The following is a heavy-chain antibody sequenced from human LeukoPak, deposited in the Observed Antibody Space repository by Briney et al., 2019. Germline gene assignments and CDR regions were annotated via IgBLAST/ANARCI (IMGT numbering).Heavy chain of an antibody. CDR2: INAGNGDT. Sequence: GASGKVSCTASGYTFTDYAIHLVRQAPGQRLEWMGWINAGNGDTKYSQEFQGRVTITRDTSASIVYMELSSLISEDTALYSCARGSTSDWPFDYWGQGTRVTVSS. CDR3: ARGSTSDWPFDY. CDR1: GYTFTDYA. D-gene: IGHD2-2*01. V-gene: IGHV1-3*01. J-gene: IGHJ4*02.